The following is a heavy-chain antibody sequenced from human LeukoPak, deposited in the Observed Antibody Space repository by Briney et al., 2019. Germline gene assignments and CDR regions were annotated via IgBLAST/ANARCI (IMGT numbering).Heavy chain of an antibody. CDR2: IQYDGSNK. D-gene: IGHD2-15*01. Sequence: GGSLRLSCAASGFTSGSYGMHWVRQAPGKGLEWVAFIQYDGSNKYYADSVKGRFTISRDNSKNTLYLQMNSLRAEDTAVYYCAKGWTIGYCSGGSCYSFDYWGQGTLVTVSS. V-gene: IGHV3-30*02. J-gene: IGHJ4*02. CDR1: GFTSGSYG. CDR3: AKGWTIGYCSGGSCYSFDY.